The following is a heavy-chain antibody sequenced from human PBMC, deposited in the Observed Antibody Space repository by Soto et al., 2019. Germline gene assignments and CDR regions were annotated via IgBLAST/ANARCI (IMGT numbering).Heavy chain of an antibody. CDR1: GYTFTSYG. J-gene: IGHJ4*02. CDR2: ISAYNGNT. V-gene: IGHV1-18*01. Sequence: ASVKVSCKASGYTFTSYGISWVRQAPGQGLEWMGWISAYNGNTNYAQKLQGRVTMTTDTSTSTAYMELRSLRSDDTAVYYCARDRATIGYDSSGYYYYWGQGTLVTVSS. CDR3: ARDRATIGYDSSGYYYY. D-gene: IGHD3-22*01.